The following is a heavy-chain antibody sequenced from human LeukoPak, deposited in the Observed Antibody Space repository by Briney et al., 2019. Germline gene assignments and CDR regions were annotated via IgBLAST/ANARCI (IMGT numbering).Heavy chain of an antibody. J-gene: IGHJ4*02. Sequence: GRSLRLSCAASGLTFSSYAMHWVRQAPGKGLEWVAVISYDGINRYYADSVKGRFTISRSNSENTLYLQMNSLRPEDTAVYFCARRRIPDRAAAALAYWGQGTLVTVSS. CDR2: ISYDGINR. D-gene: IGHD6-13*01. CDR3: ARRRIPDRAAAALAY. V-gene: IGHV3-30*01. CDR1: GLTFSSYA.